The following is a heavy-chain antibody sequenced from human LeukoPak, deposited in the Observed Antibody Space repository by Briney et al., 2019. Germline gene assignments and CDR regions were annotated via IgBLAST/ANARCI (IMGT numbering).Heavy chain of an antibody. J-gene: IGHJ6*03. CDR3: ARGGDIVVVPAAARNYYYYMDV. V-gene: IGHV4-34*01. CDR1: GGSFSGYY. D-gene: IGHD2-2*01. CDR2: INHSGST. Sequence: TSETLSLTCAVYGGSFSGYYWSWIRQPPGKGLEWIGEINHSGSTNYNPSLKSRVTISVGTSKNQFSLKLSSVTAADTAVYYCARGGDIVVVPAAARNYYYYMDVWGKGTTVTVPS.